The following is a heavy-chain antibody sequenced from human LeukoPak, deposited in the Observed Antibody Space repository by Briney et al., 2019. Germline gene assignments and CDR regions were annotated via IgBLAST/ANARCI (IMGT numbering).Heavy chain of an antibody. D-gene: IGHD1-26*01. V-gene: IGHV3-48*04. Sequence: GGSLRLSCAASGFTFSSYSMNWVRQAPGKGLEWVSYISSSSSTIYCADSVKGRFTISRDNAKNSLYLQMNSLRAEDTAVYYCARLGSGSYHLGHAFDIWGQGTMVTVSS. CDR2: ISSSSSTI. J-gene: IGHJ3*02. CDR1: GFTFSSYS. CDR3: ARLGSGSYHLGHAFDI.